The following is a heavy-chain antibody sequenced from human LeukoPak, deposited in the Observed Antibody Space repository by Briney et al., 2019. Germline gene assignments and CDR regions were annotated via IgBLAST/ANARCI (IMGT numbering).Heavy chain of an antibody. J-gene: IGHJ5*02. Sequence: GESLKISCKGSGYSFTSYWIGWVRQMPGKGLEWMGIIYPGYSDTRYSPSFQGQVTISADKSISTAYLQWSSLKASDTAMYYCATRSHSSSWYLHDKENWFDPWGQGTLVTVSS. CDR3: ATRSHSSSWYLHDKENWFDP. CDR2: IYPGYSDT. CDR1: GYSFTSYW. D-gene: IGHD6-13*01. V-gene: IGHV5-51*01.